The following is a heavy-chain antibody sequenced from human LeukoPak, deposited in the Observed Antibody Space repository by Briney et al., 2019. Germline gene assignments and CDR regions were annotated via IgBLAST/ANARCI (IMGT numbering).Heavy chain of an antibody. CDR3: ARAGAWSFDY. Sequence: SQTLSLTCTVSGGSISSGGYYWSWIRQHPGKGLEWIRYIYYSGSTYYNPSLKSRVTISVDTSKNQFSLKLSSVTAADTAVYYCARAGAWSFDYWGQGTLVTVSS. CDR1: GGSISSGGYY. J-gene: IGHJ4*02. D-gene: IGHD1-26*01. V-gene: IGHV4-31*03. CDR2: IYYSGST.